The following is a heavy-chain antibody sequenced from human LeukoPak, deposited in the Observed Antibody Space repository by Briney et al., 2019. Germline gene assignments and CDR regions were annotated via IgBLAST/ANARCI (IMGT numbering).Heavy chain of an antibody. V-gene: IGHV4-34*01. J-gene: IGHJ4*02. D-gene: IGHD3-22*01. Sequence: SETLPLTCAVYGGSFSGYYWSWIRQPPGKGLEWIGEINHSGSTNYNPSLKSRVTISVDTSKNQFSLKLSSVTAADTAVYYCARVLKTPHYYDSSGYPETVDYWGQGTLVTVSS. CDR1: GGSFSGYY. CDR2: INHSGST. CDR3: ARVLKTPHYYDSSGYPETVDY.